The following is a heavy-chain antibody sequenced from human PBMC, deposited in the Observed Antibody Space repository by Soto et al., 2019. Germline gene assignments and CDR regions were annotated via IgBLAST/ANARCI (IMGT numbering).Heavy chain of an antibody. D-gene: IGHD2-15*01. V-gene: IGHV3-21*01. Sequence: PGGSLRLSCAASGFTFSSYSMNWVRQAPGKGLEWVSSISSSSSYIYYADSVKGRFTISRDNAKNSLYLQMNSLRAEDTAVYYCARASIVVVVATGTTHYYGMDVWGQGTTVTVYS. J-gene: IGHJ6*02. CDR3: ARASIVVVVATGTTHYYGMDV. CDR1: GFTFSSYS. CDR2: ISSSSSYI.